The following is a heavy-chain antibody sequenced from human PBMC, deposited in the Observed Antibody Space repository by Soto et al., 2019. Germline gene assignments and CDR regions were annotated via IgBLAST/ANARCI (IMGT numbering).Heavy chain of an antibody. CDR3: AAPTYDFWSGVADGMDV. D-gene: IGHD3-3*01. V-gene: IGHV1-58*01. CDR2: IVVGSGNT. CDR1: GFTFTSSA. J-gene: IGHJ6*02. Sequence: SVKVSCKASGFTFTSSAVQWVRQARGQRFEWIGWIVVGSGNTNYAQKFQERVTITRDMSTSTAYMELSSLRSEDTAVYYCAAPTYDFWSGVADGMDVWGQGTTVTVSS.